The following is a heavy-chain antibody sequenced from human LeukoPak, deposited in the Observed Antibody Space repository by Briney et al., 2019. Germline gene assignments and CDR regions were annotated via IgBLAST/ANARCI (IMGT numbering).Heavy chain of an antibody. D-gene: IGHD4-17*01. CDR1: GFTFSRYW. CDR2: IKQDGSEK. J-gene: IGHJ4*02. V-gene: IGHV3-7*01. CDR3: ARDNGAGDY. Sequence: PGGSLRLSCAASGFTFSRYWMSWVRQAPGKGLEWVASIKQDGSEKYYVDSVKGRFIISRDNAKNSVSLEMNSLRAEDTAVYYCARDNGAGDYWGQGTLVTVSS.